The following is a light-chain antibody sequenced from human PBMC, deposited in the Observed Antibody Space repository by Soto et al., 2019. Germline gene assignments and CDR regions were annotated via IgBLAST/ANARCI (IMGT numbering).Light chain of an antibody. V-gene: IGKV2-24*01. J-gene: IGKJ1*01. Sequence: DIVLTQTPLSLVVTLGQPASISCKSSQSLAFRDGNIYLNWLQQRPGQPPRLLIYKTSNRFSGVPDRFRGSGAGTEFTLKISKVEAEDVGVYYCAEAALLPHAFGQGTKVEIK. CDR1: QSLAFRDGNIY. CDR2: KTS. CDR3: AEAALLPHA.